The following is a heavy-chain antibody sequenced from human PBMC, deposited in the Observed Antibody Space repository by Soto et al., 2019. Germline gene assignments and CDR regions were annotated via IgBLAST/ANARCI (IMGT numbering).Heavy chain of an antibody. CDR1: GYSFTDYH. CDR3: ARAGAMADYFDY. CDR2: INPKSGGT. D-gene: IGHD5-18*01. V-gene: IGHV1-2*04. J-gene: IGHJ4*02. Sequence: ASVKVSCKASGYSFTDYHIHWVRQAPGQGLEWLGRINPKSGGTSTAQKFQGWVTMTRDTSTSTVYMELSSLRSEDTAVYYCARAGAMADYFDYWGQGTLVTVSS.